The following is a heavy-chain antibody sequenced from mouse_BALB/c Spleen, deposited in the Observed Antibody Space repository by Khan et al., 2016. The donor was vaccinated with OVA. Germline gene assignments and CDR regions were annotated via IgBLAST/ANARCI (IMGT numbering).Heavy chain of an antibody. V-gene: IGHV1-4*01. CDR3: AREGTYFRYGGWCAY. J-gene: IGHJ3*01. CDR1: GYTFTTYT. D-gene: IGHD2-14*01. Sequence: QVQLQQSGAELARPGASVKMSCKASGYTFTTYTMHWVKQRPGQGLEWIGYINPNTDYTNYNHKFKEKSTLTAEKYSSTAYLQLSSLTSEDSDIYYFAREGTYFRYGGWCAYWGQGTLVTVSA. CDR2: INPNTDYT.